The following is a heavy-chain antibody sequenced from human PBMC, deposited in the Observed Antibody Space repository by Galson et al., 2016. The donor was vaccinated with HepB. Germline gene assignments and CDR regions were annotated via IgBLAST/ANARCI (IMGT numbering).Heavy chain of an antibody. J-gene: IGHJ2*01. CDR2: IYPSDSDT. Sequence: QSGAEVKKPGESLTISCKGSGYRFNSYWIAWVRQMPGKGLEWMGIIYPSDSDTRYSPSFQGQVTISGDKSISTAYLQWSSLKASDTAMYYCARTRWLQEWYFDIWGRGTLVTVSS. V-gene: IGHV5-51*01. CDR1: GYRFNSYW. D-gene: IGHD5-24*01. CDR3: ARTRWLQEWYFDI.